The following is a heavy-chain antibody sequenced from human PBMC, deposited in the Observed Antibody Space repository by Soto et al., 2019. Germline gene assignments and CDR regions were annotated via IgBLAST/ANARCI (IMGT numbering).Heavy chain of an antibody. Sequence: SETLSLTCTVSGGSISSSSYYWGWIRQPPGKGLEWIGSIYYSGSTYYNPSLKSRVTISVDTSKNQFSLKLSSVTAADTAVYYCARHAVSTDDAFDIWGQGTMVTVSS. CDR2: IYYSGST. CDR3: ARHAVSTDDAFDI. CDR1: GGSISSSSYY. J-gene: IGHJ3*02. D-gene: IGHD5-12*01. V-gene: IGHV4-39*01.